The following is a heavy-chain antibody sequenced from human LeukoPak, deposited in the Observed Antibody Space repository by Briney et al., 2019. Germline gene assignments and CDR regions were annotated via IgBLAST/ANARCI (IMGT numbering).Heavy chain of an antibody. CDR1: GGSINSYY. D-gene: IGHD5-12*01. J-gene: IGHJ5*02. CDR3: ASLDIVATIPDWFDP. CDR2: IYYSGST. V-gene: IGHV4-59*12. Sequence: SETLSLTCIVSGGSINSYYWSWIRQPPGKGLEWIGYIYYSGSTNYNPSLKSRVTISVDTSKNQFSLKLSSVTVADTAVYYCASLDIVATIPDWFDPWGQGTLATVSS.